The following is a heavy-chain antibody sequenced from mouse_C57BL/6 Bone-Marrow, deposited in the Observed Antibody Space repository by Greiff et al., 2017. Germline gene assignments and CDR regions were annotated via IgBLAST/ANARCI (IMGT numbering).Heavy chain of an antibody. CDR1: GYTFTSYW. CDR3: AREVVMYYFDY. V-gene: IGHV1-50*01. Sequence: VQLQQPGAELVKPGASVKLSCKASGYTFTSYWMQWVKQRPGQGLEWIGEIDPSDSYTNSNQKFKGKATLTVATSSSTAYMQLSSLTSEDSAVYYCAREVVMYYFDYWGQGTTLTVSS. J-gene: IGHJ2*01. CDR2: IDPSDSYT. D-gene: IGHD1-1*01.